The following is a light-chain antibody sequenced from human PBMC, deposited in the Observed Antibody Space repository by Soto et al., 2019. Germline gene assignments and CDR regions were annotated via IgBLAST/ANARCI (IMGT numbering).Light chain of an antibody. CDR2: DAS. J-gene: IGKJ2*01. V-gene: IGKV1-5*01. CDR3: QQYNSNPNT. CDR1: QSISSW. Sequence: DIQMTQSPSTLSASVGDRVTITCRASQSISSWLAWYQQKPGKAPKLLIYDASSLESGVPSRFSGSGSGQEFTLTISSLQPKDCATYYCQQYNSNPNTFDQGTKLEIK.